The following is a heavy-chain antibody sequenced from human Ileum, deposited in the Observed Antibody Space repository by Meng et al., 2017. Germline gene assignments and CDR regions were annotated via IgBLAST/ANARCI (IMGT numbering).Heavy chain of an antibody. V-gene: IGHV4-31*03. CDR3: ARGGTAYFDY. D-gene: IGHD1-1*01. Sequence: QLQESGPGLVKPSQTLSLTCTVSGGSISSGGYYWSWIRQHPGKGLEWIGYIYDSGSTYYNPSLKSRIAISGDTSKNQFSLNLSSVTAADTAVYYCARGGTAYFDYWGQGTLVTVSS. CDR2: IYDSGST. J-gene: IGHJ4*02. CDR1: GGSISSGGYY.